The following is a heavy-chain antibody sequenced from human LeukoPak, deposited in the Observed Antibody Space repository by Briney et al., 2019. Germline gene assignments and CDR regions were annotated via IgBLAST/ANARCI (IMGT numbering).Heavy chain of an antibody. J-gene: IGHJ4*02. CDR3: ARGGHGYGNFDS. CDR1: GFTFSSYW. Sequence: GGSLRLSCAASGFTFSSYWMHWVRQAPGKGLVWVSRINGDGNSINYADSVKGRFTISRDNAKNTLYLQMYSLRAEDTAVYYCARGGHGYGNFDSWGQGTLATVSS. V-gene: IGHV3-74*01. D-gene: IGHD5-12*01. CDR2: INGDGNSI.